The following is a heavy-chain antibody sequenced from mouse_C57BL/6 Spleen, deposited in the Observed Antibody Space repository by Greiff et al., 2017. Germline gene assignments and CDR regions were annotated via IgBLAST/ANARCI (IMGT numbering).Heavy chain of an antibody. CDR2: IDPSDSYT. J-gene: IGHJ2*01. D-gene: IGHD2-12*01. CDR1: GYTFTSYW. CDR3: ARIVGFYFDY. Sequence: QVQLQQPGAELVRPGTSVKLSCKASGYTFTSYWMHWVKQRPGQGLEWIGVIDPSDSYTNYNQKFKGKATLTVDTSSSTAYMQLSSLTSEDSAVYYCARIVGFYFDYWGQGTTLTVSS. V-gene: IGHV1-59*01.